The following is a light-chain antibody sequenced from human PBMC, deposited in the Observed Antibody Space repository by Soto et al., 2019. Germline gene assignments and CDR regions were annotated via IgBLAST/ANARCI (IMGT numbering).Light chain of an antibody. CDR1: SSNFGAGND. J-gene: IGLJ1*01. CDR2: GNN. CDR3: QSYDSSLRGYV. Sequence: QSVLTQPPSVSGAPGQRVTISCTGSSSNFGAGNDVQWYQQLPGTAPKLLIFGNNNRPSGVPDRFSGSKSGTSASLAISGLQAEDEADYYCQSYDSSLRGYVFATGTKLTVL. V-gene: IGLV1-40*01.